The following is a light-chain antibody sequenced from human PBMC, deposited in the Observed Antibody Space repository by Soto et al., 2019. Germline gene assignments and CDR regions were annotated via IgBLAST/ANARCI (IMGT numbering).Light chain of an antibody. CDR3: KQYIPYST. V-gene: IGKV1-17*01. J-gene: IGKJ5*01. Sequence: SRSTWSASVGNTKTITCRASRGIRHDLCWYQQKSGKAPKRLIYDASSLKSGVPARFSGSGSGTEFTLTISSLQPDDFATYYYKQYIPYSTFGQGRLLAI. CDR2: DAS. CDR1: RGIRHD.